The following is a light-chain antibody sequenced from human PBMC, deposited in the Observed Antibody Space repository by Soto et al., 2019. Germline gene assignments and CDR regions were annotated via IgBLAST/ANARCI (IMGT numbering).Light chain of an antibody. J-gene: IGLJ1*01. CDR3: QSYDSSLSGPYV. CDR2: EVS. V-gene: IGLV2-8*01. Sequence: QSVLAQPPSASGSPGQSVTISCTGTSSDVGGYNYVSWYQYHPGKAPKLMIYEVSNRPSGVPDRFSGSKSGTSASLAITGLQAEDEADYYCQSYDSSLSGPYVFGTGTKVTVL. CDR1: SSDVGGYNY.